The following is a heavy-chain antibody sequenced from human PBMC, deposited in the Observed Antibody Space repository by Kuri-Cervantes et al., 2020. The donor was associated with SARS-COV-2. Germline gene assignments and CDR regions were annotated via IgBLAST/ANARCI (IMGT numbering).Heavy chain of an antibody. Sequence: ASGKVSCKVSGYTLTELSMHWVRQAPGKGLEWMGGFDPEDGETIYAQKFQGRVTMTEDTSTDTAYMELSSLRSEDTAVYYCATEGYSIIIWAFAHWGQGTKVTVSS. J-gene: IGHJ3*01. CDR2: FDPEDGET. CDR1: GYTLTELS. V-gene: IGHV1-24*01. CDR3: ATEGYSIIIWAFAH. D-gene: IGHD3-22*01.